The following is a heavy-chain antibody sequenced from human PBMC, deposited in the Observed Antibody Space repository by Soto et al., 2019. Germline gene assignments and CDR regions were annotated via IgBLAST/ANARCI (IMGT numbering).Heavy chain of an antibody. V-gene: IGHV1-69*12. CDR1: GGTFSSYA. D-gene: IGHD6-13*01. Sequence: QVQLVQSGAEVKKPGSSVKVSCKASGGTFSSYAISWVRQAPGQGLEWMGGIIPIFGTANYAQKFQGRVTITADDSTSTAYMELSSLRSEDTAVYYCAGGAVAAAGTLIPNWFDPWGQGTLVTVSS. CDR2: IIPIFGTA. CDR3: AGGAVAAAGTLIPNWFDP. J-gene: IGHJ5*02.